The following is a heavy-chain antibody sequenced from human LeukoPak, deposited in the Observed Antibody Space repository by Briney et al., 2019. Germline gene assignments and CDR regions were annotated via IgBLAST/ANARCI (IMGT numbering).Heavy chain of an antibody. CDR2: IYYSGGT. V-gene: IGHV4-59*11. Sequence: SETLSLTCTVSGGSISSHYWSWIRQPPGKGLEWIGYIYYSGGTNYNPSLKSRVTISVDTSKNQFSLKLSSVTAADTAVYYCARGPKTGYCSSTSCFWGGNWFDPWGQGTLVTVSS. CDR1: GGSISSHY. D-gene: IGHD2-2*01. CDR3: ARGPKTGYCSSTSCFWGGNWFDP. J-gene: IGHJ5*02.